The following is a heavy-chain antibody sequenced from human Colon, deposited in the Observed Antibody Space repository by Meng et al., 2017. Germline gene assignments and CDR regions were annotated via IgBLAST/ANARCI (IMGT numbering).Heavy chain of an antibody. V-gene: IGHV3-20*04. D-gene: IGHD3-22*01. J-gene: IGHJ4*02. CDR1: GFTLDDYG. Sequence: GESLKISCAASGFTLDDYGMSWVRQAPGKGLEWVSGINWNGGSTGYADSVKGRFTISRDNPKNSLYLQMNSLRAEDTALYYCARLYYEGYFDYWGQGTLVTVSS. CDR3: ARLYYEGYFDY. CDR2: INWNGGST.